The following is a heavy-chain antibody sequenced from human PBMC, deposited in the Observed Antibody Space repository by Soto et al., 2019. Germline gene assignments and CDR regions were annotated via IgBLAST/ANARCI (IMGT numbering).Heavy chain of an antibody. V-gene: IGHV4-34*01. CDR3: ARHARYCTNGVCYRHYYYYYMDV. D-gene: IGHD2-8*01. J-gene: IGHJ6*03. Sequence: ASETLSLTCAVYGGSFSGYYWSWIRQPPGKGLEWIGEINHSGSTNYNPSLKSRVTISVDTSKNQFSLKLSSVTAADTAVYYCARHARYCTNGVCYRHYYYYYMDVWGKGTTVTVSS. CDR1: GGSFSGYY. CDR2: INHSGST.